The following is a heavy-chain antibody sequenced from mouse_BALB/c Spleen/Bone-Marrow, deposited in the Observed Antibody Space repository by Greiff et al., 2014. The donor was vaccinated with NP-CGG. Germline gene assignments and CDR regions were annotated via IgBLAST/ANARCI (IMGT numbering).Heavy chain of an antibody. CDR2: IWTGGGT. D-gene: IGHD2-13*01. J-gene: IGHJ1*01. Sequence: VQLQEPGPGLVAPSQSLSITCTVSGFSLTSYDINWIRQPPGKGLEWLGVIWTGGGTNYNSAFMSRLSISKDNSKIQVFLKMNSLQTDDTAIYYCVREGAYYGDYDWYFDVWGAGTTVTVSS. CDR3: VREGAYYGDYDWYFDV. CDR1: GFSLTSYD. V-gene: IGHV2-9-2*01.